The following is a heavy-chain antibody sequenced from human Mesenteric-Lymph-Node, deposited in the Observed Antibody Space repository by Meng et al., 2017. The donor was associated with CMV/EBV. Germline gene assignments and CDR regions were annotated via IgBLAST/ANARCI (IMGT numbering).Heavy chain of an antibody. CDR3: ARIPDFFDRDGYFDY. Sequence: GGSLRLSCAASGFTFSRYAMHWVRQTPGKGLEWVAFISYDGSNKFYADSVKGRFTISRDTSKNTLFLQLNSLRAEDAAVYYCARIPDFFDRDGYFDYWGQGTLVTVSS. CDR1: GFTFSRYA. V-gene: IGHV3-30*04. CDR2: ISYDGSNK. J-gene: IGHJ4*02. D-gene: IGHD3-22*01.